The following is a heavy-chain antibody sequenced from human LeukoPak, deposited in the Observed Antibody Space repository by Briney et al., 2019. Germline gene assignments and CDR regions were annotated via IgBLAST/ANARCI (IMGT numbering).Heavy chain of an antibody. CDR1: GGSISSGGYY. J-gene: IGHJ4*02. V-gene: IGHV4-31*03. Sequence: SETLSLTCTVSGGSISSGGYYWSWIRQHPGKGLEWIGHIYYSGSTYYNPSLKSRVTISVDTSKNQFSLKLSSVTAADTAVYYCATSLPYGSGSYYRAPYYFDYWGQGTLVTVSS. D-gene: IGHD3-10*01. CDR3: ATSLPYGSGSYYRAPYYFDY. CDR2: IYYSGST.